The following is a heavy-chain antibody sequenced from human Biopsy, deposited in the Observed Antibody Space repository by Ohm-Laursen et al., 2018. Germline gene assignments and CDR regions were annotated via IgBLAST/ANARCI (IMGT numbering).Heavy chain of an antibody. J-gene: IGHJ6*02. CDR3: ARTPILIVSAGLVYRHRRHLQGMDV. V-gene: IGHV2-70*11. D-gene: IGHD6-13*01. CDR2: VDWDDYE. Sequence: TQTLTLTCSFSGFSLSARGMCVSWIRQAPGKALDWLARVDWDDYEDYSASLQTKLSISKDTSNDQMVLTVNNVDPADTATYYCARTPILIVSAGLVYRHRRHLQGMDVWGQGIAVTVS. CDR1: GFSLSARGMC.